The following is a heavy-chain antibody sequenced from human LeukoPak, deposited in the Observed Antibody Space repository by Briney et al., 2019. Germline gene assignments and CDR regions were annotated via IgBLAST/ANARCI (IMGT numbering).Heavy chain of an antibody. CDR1: GFTFSSYA. Sequence: PGGSLRLSCAASGFTFSSYAMNWVRQAPGKGLEWVSDISGSGGSTHYADSVKGRFTISKDNSKNTLYLQMNSLRAEDTAVYYCAKYRFGYSRDFDYWGQGTLVTVSS. CDR3: AKYRFGYSRDFDY. CDR2: ISGSGGST. J-gene: IGHJ4*02. D-gene: IGHD6-13*01. V-gene: IGHV3-23*01.